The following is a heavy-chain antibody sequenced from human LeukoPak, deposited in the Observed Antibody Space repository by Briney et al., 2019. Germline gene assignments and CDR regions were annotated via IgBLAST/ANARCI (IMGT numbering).Heavy chain of an antibody. CDR1: GGSFSGYY. Sequence: KPSETLSLTCAVYGGSFSGYYWSWIRQSPGKGLEWIGEINHSGSTNYNPSLKSRVTISVDTSKNQFSLRLSSVTAADTAVYYCARRRKYDSSLFWNFDLWGRGTLVTVSS. V-gene: IGHV4-34*01. D-gene: IGHD6-6*01. CDR3: ARRRKYDSSLFWNFDL. CDR2: INHSGST. J-gene: IGHJ2*01.